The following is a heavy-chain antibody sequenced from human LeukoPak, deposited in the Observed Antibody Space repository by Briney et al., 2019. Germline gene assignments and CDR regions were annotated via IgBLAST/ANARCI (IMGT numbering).Heavy chain of an antibody. CDR1: GFTFSSYA. CDR2: ISSNGGST. V-gene: IGHV3-64*01. Sequence: GGSLRLSCAASGFTFSSYAMHWVRQAPGKGLEYVSGISSNGGSTYYANSVKGRFTISRDNSKNTLYFQMGSLRAEDMAVYYCARGYLAAAEHYFDYWGQGTLVTVSS. D-gene: IGHD6-13*01. J-gene: IGHJ4*02. CDR3: ARGYLAAAEHYFDY.